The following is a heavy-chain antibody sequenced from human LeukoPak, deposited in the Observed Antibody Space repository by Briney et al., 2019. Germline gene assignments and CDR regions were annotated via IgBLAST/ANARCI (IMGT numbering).Heavy chain of an antibody. D-gene: IGHD3-10*01. Sequence: ASVKVSCKVSGYTLTELSIHWVRQAPGKGLEWMGGFDPEDGETIYAQKSQGRVTMTEDTSTDTAYMELSSLRSEDTAVYYCVTLGWFGEAYGMDVWGQGTTVTVSS. CDR2: FDPEDGET. J-gene: IGHJ6*02. CDR1: GYTLTELS. V-gene: IGHV1-24*01. CDR3: VTLGWFGEAYGMDV.